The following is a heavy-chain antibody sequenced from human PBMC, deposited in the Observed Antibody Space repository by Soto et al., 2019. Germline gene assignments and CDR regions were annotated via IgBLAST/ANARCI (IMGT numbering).Heavy chain of an antibody. CDR2: IYYSGST. CDR3: AGSIDP. V-gene: IGHV4-31*03. J-gene: IGHJ5*02. Sequence: QVQLQESGPGLVKPSQTLSLTCTVSGGSISSGGYYWSWIRQHPGKGLDWIGYIYYSGSTYYNPSTKSRATISVHTPQNPFSLKRSSVTAADTAGYYSAGSIDPWGQGTLVTVSS. CDR1: GGSISSGGYY.